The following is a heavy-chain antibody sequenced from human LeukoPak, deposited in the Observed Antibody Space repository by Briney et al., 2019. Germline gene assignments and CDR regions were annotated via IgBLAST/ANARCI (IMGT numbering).Heavy chain of an antibody. CDR2: IYYSGST. V-gene: IGHV4-59*01. D-gene: IGHD3-9*01. CDR1: GGSISPYY. Sequence: PSETLSLTCTVSGGSISPYYWSWIRQPPGKGLEWLGDIYYSGSTNYNPSLKSRVTFSVDTSKNQFSLKLSSVTAADTAVYHCGRAQSGDEILTDYSGEYYYYYYYVDVWGKGTTVTVSS. J-gene: IGHJ6*03. CDR3: GRAQSGDEILTDYSGEYYYYYYYVDV.